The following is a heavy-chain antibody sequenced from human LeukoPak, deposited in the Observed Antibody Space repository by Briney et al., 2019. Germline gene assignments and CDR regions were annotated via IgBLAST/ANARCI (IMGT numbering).Heavy chain of an antibody. D-gene: IGHD6-6*01. CDR3: AMSIVMDADDAFDI. CDR2: LYTSGST. J-gene: IGHJ3*02. CDR1: GGSISSGNYY. Sequence: SETLSLTCSVSGGSISSGNYYWSWIRQPAGKGLEWIGRLYTSGSTNYNPSLKRRLTMSVDTSKNQFSLKLSSVSAADTAVDYCAMSIVMDADDAFDIWGQGTLVTVSS. V-gene: IGHV4-61*02.